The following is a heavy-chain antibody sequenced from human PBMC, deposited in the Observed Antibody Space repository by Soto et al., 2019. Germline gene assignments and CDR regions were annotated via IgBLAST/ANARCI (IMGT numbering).Heavy chain of an antibody. D-gene: IGHD6-19*01. Sequence: SETLSLTCAVSGGSISSSNWWSWVRQPPGKGLEWIGEIYHSGSTNYNPSLKSRVTISVDKSKNQFSLKLSSVTAADTAVYYCARDPRSGWYLRFDYCGQGTLVTVSS. CDR1: GGSISSSNW. CDR2: IYHSGST. J-gene: IGHJ4*02. CDR3: ARDPRSGWYLRFDY. V-gene: IGHV4-4*02.